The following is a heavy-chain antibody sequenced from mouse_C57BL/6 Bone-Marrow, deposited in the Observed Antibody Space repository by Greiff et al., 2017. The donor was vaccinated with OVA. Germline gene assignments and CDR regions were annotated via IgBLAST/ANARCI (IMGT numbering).Heavy chain of an antibody. CDR3: ARGIYYDYGYAMDY. CDR1: GFTFSSYA. J-gene: IGHJ4*01. Sequence: EVQGVESGGGLVKPGGSLKLSCAASGFTFSSYAMSWVRQTPEKRLEWVATISDGGSYTYYPDNVKGRFTISRDNAKNNLYLQMSHLKSEDTAMYYCARGIYYDYGYAMDYWGQGTSVTVSS. V-gene: IGHV5-4*01. D-gene: IGHD2-4*01. CDR2: ISDGGSYT.